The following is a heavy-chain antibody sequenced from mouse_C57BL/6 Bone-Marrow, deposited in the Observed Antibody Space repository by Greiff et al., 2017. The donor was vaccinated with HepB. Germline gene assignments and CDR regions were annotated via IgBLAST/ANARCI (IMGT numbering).Heavy chain of an antibody. CDR1: GYTFTSYG. D-gene: IGHD2-3*01. V-gene: IGHV1-81*01. CDR2: IYPRSGNT. CDR3: ARGIYDGYYYAIDY. J-gene: IGHJ4*01. Sequence: QVQLQQSGAELARPGASVKLSCKASGYTFTSYGISWVKQRTGQGLEWIGEIYPRSGNTYYNEKFKGKATLTADKSSSTAYMELRSLTSEDSAVYFCARGIYDGYYYAIDYWGQGTSVTVSS.